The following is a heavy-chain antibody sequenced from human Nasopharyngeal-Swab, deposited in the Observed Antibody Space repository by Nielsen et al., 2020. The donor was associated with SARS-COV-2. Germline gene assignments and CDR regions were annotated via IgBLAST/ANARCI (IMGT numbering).Heavy chain of an antibody. D-gene: IGHD3-22*01. Sequence: LSLTCAASGFTFSNYAMNWVRQAPGKGLEWVSVITYSGISTYYADSVKGRFTISRDNSKNTLYLQMNNLRAEDTAVYYCARRVVAAPYYFDCWGQGTLVTVSS. J-gene: IGHJ4*02. V-gene: IGHV3-23*01. CDR1: GFTFSNYA. CDR3: ARRVVAAPYYFDC. CDR2: ITYSGIST.